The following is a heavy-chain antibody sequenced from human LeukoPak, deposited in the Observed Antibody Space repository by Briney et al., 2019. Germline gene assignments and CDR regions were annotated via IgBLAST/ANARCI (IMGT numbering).Heavy chain of an antibody. CDR2: FYPGDSDT. D-gene: IGHD2-15*01. CDR3: ARVDCSGGRCAYGMDV. J-gene: IGHJ6*02. CDR1: GYSFTSYW. Sequence: GESLKISCKGSGYSFTSYWIGWVRQMPGKGLEWMGIFYPGDSDTTYSPSFQGQVTISADKSISTAYLQWSSVKASDTAMYYCARVDCSGGRCAYGMDVWGQGTTVTVSS. V-gene: IGHV5-51*01.